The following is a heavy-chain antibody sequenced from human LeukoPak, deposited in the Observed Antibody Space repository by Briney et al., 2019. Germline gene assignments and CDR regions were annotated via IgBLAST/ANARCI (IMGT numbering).Heavy chain of an antibody. CDR2: ISHDGSQA. V-gene: IGHV3-30*01. Sequence: GGSLRLSCAASGFPFSSWPMHWVRQAPGKGLEWMTTISHDGSQAYYADSVKGWLTISRDNSKNTFFLQMNNLRVEDTGVYYCTTIHYWGQGTLITVSS. CDR1: GFPFSSWP. CDR3: TTIHY. J-gene: IGHJ4*02.